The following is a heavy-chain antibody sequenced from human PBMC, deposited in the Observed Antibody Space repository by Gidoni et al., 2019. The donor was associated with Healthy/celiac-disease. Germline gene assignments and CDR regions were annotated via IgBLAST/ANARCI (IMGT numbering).Heavy chain of an antibody. V-gene: IGHV3-33*01. CDR2: IWYDGSNK. CDR1: GFTFSSYG. CDR3: AREERRRAQHNWFDP. J-gene: IGHJ5*02. D-gene: IGHD1-1*01. Sequence: QVQLVESGGGVVQPGRSLRLSCAASGFTFSSYGMHWVRQAPGKGLEWVAVIWYDGSNKYYADSVKGRFTISRDNSKNTLYLQMNSLRAEDTAVYYCAREERRRAQHNWFDPWGQGTLVTVSS.